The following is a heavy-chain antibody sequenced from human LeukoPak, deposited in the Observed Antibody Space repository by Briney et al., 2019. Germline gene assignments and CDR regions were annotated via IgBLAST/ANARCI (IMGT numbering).Heavy chain of an antibody. CDR1: GFTFSSYS. D-gene: IGHD4-23*01. Sequence: GGSLRLSCAASGFTFSSYSMNWVRQAPGKGLVWVSRINSDGSSTSYADSVKGRFTISRDNAKNTLYLQMNSLRAEDTAVYHCARDRWGPLPWFDPWGQGTLVTVSS. CDR3: ARDRWGPLPWFDP. J-gene: IGHJ5*02. CDR2: INSDGSST. V-gene: IGHV3-74*01.